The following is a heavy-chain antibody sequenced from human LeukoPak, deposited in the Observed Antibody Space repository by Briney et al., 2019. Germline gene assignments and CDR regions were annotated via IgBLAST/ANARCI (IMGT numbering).Heavy chain of an antibody. CDR3: ARLGVAAVGTSGYFDY. D-gene: IGHD6-13*01. Sequence: PGGSLRLSSAASGFTFSNFGMNWARQAPGKGLEWVSSITSSSSYISYADSLRGRFTISRDNAKNSLYLQMNSLRAEDTAVYYCARLGVAAVGTSGYFDYWGQGTLVTVSS. CDR1: GFTFSNFG. V-gene: IGHV3-21*01. CDR2: ITSSSSYI. J-gene: IGHJ4*02.